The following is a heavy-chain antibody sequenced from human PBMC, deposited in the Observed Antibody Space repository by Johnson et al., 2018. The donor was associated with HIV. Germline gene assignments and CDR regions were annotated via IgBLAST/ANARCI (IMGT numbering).Heavy chain of an antibody. CDR3: AKGLFRSSGNCYVVDAFDI. CDR1: RFTFSSYA. J-gene: IGHJ3*02. CDR2: IWYDGSNK. V-gene: IGHV3-30*04. Sequence: QVQLVESGGGVVQPGRSMRLSCAASRFTFSSYAMHWVRQAPGKGLEWVAVIWYDGSNKYYADSVKGRFTISRDNSKNTLYLQMNSLRAEDTAVYNCAKGLFRSSGNCYVVDAFDIWGQGTMVTVSS. D-gene: IGHD2-15*01.